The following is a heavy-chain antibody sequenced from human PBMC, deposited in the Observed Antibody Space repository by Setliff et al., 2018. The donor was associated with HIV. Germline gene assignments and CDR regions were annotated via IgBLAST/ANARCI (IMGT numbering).Heavy chain of an antibody. CDR2: IYSSGST. CDR3: ARAYFGSGIYY. CDR1: GGSISSYY. D-gene: IGHD3-10*01. Sequence: SETLSLTCTVSGGSISSYYWSWIRQPPGKGPEWLGHIYSSGSTNYNPSLKSRVTISVDTSKNQFSLKLYSVTAADTAVYYCARAYFGSGIYYWGQGTLVTVSS. J-gene: IGHJ4*02. V-gene: IGHV4-4*09.